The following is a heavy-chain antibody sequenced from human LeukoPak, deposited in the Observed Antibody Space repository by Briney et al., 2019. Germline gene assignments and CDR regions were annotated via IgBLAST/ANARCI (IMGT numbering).Heavy chain of an antibody. CDR3: ARKYDFWSGYYAVNWFDP. V-gene: IGHV4-34*01. Sequence: SETLSLTRAVYGGSFSGYYWSWIRQPPGKGLQWIGEINHSGSTNYNPSLKSRVTISLDTSKNQFSLKLSSVTAADTAVYYCARKYDFWSGYYAVNWFDPWGQGTLVTVSS. CDR1: GGSFSGYY. D-gene: IGHD3-3*01. CDR2: INHSGST. J-gene: IGHJ5*02.